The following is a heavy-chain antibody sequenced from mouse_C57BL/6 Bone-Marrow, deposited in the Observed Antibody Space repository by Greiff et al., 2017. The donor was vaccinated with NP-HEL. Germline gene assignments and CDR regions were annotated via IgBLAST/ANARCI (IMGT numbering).Heavy chain of an antibody. CDR2: ISDGGSYT. CDR3: ARTGRGAPWFAY. V-gene: IGHV5-4*03. Sequence: EVKLVESGGGLVKPGGSLKLSCAASGFTFSSYAMSWVRQTPEKRLEWVATISDGGSYTYYPDNVKGRFTISRDNAKNNLYLQMSHLKSEDTAMYYCARTGRGAPWFAYWGQGTLVTVSA. CDR1: GFTFSSYA. D-gene: IGHD4-1*01. J-gene: IGHJ3*01.